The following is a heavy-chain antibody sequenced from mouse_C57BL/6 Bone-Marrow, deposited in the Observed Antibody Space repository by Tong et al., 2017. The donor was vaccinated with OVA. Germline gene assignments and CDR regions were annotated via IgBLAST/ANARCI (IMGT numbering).Heavy chain of an antibody. CDR1: GFSFNTYA. D-gene: IGHD1-1*01. Sequence: EVQLQESGGGLVQPKGSLKLSCAASGFSFNTYAMNWVRQAPGKGLEWVARIRSKSNNCATYYADSVKDRFTISRDDSESMLYLQMNNLKTEDTAMYYCVSLITTVVATRFAYWGQGTLVTVSA. CDR3: VSLITTVVATRFAY. J-gene: IGHJ3*01. V-gene: IGHV10-1*01. CDR2: IRSKSNNCAT.